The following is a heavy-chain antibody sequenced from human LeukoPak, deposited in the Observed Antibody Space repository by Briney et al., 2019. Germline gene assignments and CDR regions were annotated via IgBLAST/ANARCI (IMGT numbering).Heavy chain of an antibody. Sequence: SVKVSCKASGGTFSSYAISWVRQAPGQGLEWMGGIIPIFGTANYAQKFQGRVTITADESTSTAYMELSSLRSEDTAVYYCARDYYGSGSYYTPDAFDIWGQGTMVTVSS. V-gene: IGHV1-69*13. J-gene: IGHJ3*02. CDR2: IIPIFGTA. D-gene: IGHD3-10*01. CDR1: GGTFSSYA. CDR3: ARDYYGSGSYYTPDAFDI.